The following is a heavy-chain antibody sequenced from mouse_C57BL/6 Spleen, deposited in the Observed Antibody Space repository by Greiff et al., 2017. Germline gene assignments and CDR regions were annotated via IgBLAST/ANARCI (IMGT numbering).Heavy chain of an antibody. CDR2: IDPSDSYT. Sequence: QVQLQQPGAELVMPGASVKLSCKASGYTFTSYWMHWVKQRPGQGLEWIGEIDPSDSYTNSNQKFKGKSTLTVDKSSSTAYMQLSSLTSEDSAVYYCARYGNYIDDWGKGTTLTVSS. CDR3: ARYGNYIDD. V-gene: IGHV1-69*01. CDR1: GYTFTSYW. D-gene: IGHD2-1*01. J-gene: IGHJ2*01.